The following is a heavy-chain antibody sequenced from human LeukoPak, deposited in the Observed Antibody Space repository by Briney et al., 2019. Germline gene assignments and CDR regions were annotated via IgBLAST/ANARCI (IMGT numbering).Heavy chain of an antibody. CDR1: GASVSSGDYH. Sequence: PSETLSLTCTVSGASVSSGDYHWGWVRQAPGKGLEWIGHNQNPSYNPSLKSRVVISIHTSRNQFSLTLNTVTAADTATYFCVTYFVNGGGRGHWGLGALVTVSS. J-gene: IGHJ4*02. V-gene: IGHV4-61*08. CDR3: VTYFVNGGGRGH. CDR2: HNQNP. D-gene: IGHD3-9*01.